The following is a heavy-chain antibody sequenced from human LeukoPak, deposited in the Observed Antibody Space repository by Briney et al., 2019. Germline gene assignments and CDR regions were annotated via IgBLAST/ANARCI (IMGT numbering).Heavy chain of an antibody. D-gene: IGHD3-22*01. CDR2: IYYSGST. CDR1: GGSISSYY. CDR3: ARGLVVVITTPFDY. J-gene: IGHJ4*02. Sequence: PSETLSLTCTVSGGSISSYYWSWIRQPPGKGLEWIGYIYYSGSTNYSPSLKSRVTISVDTSKNQFSLKLSSVTAADTAVYYCARGLVVVITTPFDYWGQGTLVTVSS. V-gene: IGHV4-59*12.